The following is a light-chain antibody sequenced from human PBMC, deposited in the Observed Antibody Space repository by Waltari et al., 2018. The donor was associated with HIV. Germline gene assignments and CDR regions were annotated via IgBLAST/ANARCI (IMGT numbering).Light chain of an antibody. J-gene: IGLJ2*01. CDR3: QVWDSSSDFVV. CDR2: DDS. V-gene: IGLV3-21*02. CDR1: NIGSKS. Sequence: SYVLTQPPSVSVAPGQTARITCGGNNIGSKSVHWYQQKPGQAPVLVVYDDSDRPAGIPERFAGSNSGNTATLTISRVEAGDEADYCGQVWDSSSDFVVFGGGTKLTVL.